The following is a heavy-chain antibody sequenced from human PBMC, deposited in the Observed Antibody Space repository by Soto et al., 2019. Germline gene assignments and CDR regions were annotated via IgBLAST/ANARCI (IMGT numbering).Heavy chain of an antibody. CDR2: ISYDGSNK. CDR1: GFTFSSYG. CDR3: AKARFPCSGGSCYSFATGGYCYL. Sequence: QVQLVESGGGVVQPGRSLRLSCAASGFTFSSYGMHWVRQAPGKGLEWVAVISYDGSNKYYAASVKGRFTTSRDNSKNTLCLQMNSLRAEDTAGHYGAKARFPCSGGSCYSFATGGYCYLWGRGTLVAVSS. D-gene: IGHD2-15*01. V-gene: IGHV3-30*18. J-gene: IGHJ2*01.